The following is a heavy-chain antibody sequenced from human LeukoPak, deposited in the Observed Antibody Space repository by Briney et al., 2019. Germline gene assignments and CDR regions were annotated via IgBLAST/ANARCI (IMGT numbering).Heavy chain of an antibody. CDR1: GFTFSSYA. CDR2: ISGSGGST. Sequence: GGSLRLSCAASGFTFSSYAMSWVRQAPGKGLEWVSAISGSGGSTYYADSVKGRFTISRDNSKNTLYLQMNSLRAEDTAVYYCAKAHLAVVPAADHKGRGYYYYSMDVWGQGTTVTVSS. CDR3: AKAHLAVVPAADHKGRGYYYYSMDV. V-gene: IGHV3-23*01. J-gene: IGHJ6*02. D-gene: IGHD2-2*01.